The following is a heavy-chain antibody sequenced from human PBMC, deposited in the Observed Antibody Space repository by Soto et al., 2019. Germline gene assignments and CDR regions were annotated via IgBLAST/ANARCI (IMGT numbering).Heavy chain of an antibody. CDR3: ARGDNDY. CDR2: IHPDGGHT. Sequence: ASVKVSCKASGYTFTNYYVQWVRQAPGQGLEWMGVIHPDGGHTTYSQKFQDRVTITRDTFTSTIYMELSSLRSEDTAVYYCARGDNDYWGQGTMVTVYS. CDR1: GYTFTNYY. V-gene: IGHV1-46*01. J-gene: IGHJ4*02.